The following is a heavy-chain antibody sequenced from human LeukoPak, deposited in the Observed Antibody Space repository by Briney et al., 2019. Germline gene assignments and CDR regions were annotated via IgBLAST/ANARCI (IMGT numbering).Heavy chain of an antibody. CDR3: ARASIRIQLLSSIDY. CDR1: RFTFSSYA. V-gene: IGHV3-30*04. J-gene: IGHJ4*02. D-gene: IGHD5-18*01. CDR2: ISYDGSNK. Sequence: GGSLRLSCAASRFTFSSYAMHWVRQAPGKGLEWVAVISYDGSNKYYADSVKGRFTISRDNSKNTLYLQMNSLRAEDTAVYYCARASIRIQLLSSIDYWGQGTLVTVSS.